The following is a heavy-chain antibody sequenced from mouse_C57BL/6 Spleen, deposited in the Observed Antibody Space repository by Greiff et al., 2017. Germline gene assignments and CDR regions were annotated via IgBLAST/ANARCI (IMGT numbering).Heavy chain of an antibody. J-gene: IGHJ1*03. CDR2: INPSNGGT. D-gene: IGHD2-3*01. CDR3: ARGGGCLLGFDV. V-gene: IGHV1-53*01. CDR1: GYTFTSYW. Sequence: VQLQQSGTELVKPGASVKLSCKASGYTFTSYWMHWVKQRPGQGLEWIGNINPSNGGTNYNEKFKSKATLTVDKSSSTAYMQLSSLTSEDSAVYYCARGGGCLLGFDVWGTGTTVTVSS.